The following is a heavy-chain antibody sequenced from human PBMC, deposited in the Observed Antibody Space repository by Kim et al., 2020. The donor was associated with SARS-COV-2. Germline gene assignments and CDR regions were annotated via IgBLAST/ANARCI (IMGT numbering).Heavy chain of an antibody. CDR2: IYYSGST. J-gene: IGHJ5*02. V-gene: IGHV4-39*07. Sequence: SETLSLTCTVSGGSISSSSYYWGWIRQPPGKGLEWIGSIYYSGSTYYNPSLKSRVTISVDTSKNQFSLKLSSVTAADTAVYYCARDGYSSSWFGSNWFDPWGQGTLVTVSS. D-gene: IGHD6-13*01. CDR3: ARDGYSSSWFGSNWFDP. CDR1: GGSISSSSYY.